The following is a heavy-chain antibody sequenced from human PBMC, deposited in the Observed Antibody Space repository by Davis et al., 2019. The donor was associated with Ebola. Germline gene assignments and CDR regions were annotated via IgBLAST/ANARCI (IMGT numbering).Heavy chain of an antibody. Sequence: LSLTCAVYGGSFSGYYWSWIRQPPGKGLEWVSAISGSGGSTYYADSVKGRFTISRDNSKNTLYLQMNSLRAEDTGVYYCAKGFYDSSGYYYCTAFDIWGQGTMVTVSS. CDR2: ISGSGGST. D-gene: IGHD3-22*01. CDR1: GGSFSGYY. CDR3: AKGFYDSSGYYYCTAFDI. V-gene: IGHV3-23*01. J-gene: IGHJ3*02.